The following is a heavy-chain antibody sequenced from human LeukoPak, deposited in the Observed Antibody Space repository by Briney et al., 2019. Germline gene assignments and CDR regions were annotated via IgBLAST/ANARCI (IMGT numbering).Heavy chain of an antibody. V-gene: IGHV3-9*01. Sequence: GRFLRLSCAASGFTFDDYAMHWVRQAPGKGLEWVSGISWNSGSIGYADSVKGRFTISRDNAKNSLYLQMNSLRAEDTALYYCAEEAQPWYSSSPYYYYGMDVWGQGTTVTVSS. J-gene: IGHJ6*02. CDR2: ISWNSGSI. CDR3: AEEAQPWYSSSPYYYYGMDV. D-gene: IGHD6-13*01. CDR1: GFTFDDYA.